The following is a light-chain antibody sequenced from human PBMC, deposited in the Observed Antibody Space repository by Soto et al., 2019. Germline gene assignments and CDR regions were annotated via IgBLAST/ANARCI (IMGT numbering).Light chain of an antibody. V-gene: IGKV3-20*01. J-gene: IGKJ5*01. Sequence: EIVLTQSPGTLSLSPGERATLSCRASQSVSSIYFAWYQQKPGQAPRLLIYGASSRATGIPVRFSGSGSGTDFTLTISRLEPEDFAVYYCQQFGTSPPSTFGQGTRLEIK. CDR3: QQFGTSPPST. CDR1: QSVSSIY. CDR2: GAS.